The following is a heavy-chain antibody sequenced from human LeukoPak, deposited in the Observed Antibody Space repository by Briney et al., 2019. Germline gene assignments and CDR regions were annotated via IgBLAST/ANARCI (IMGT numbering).Heavy chain of an antibody. CDR1: GGSFSGYY. J-gene: IGHJ4*02. V-gene: IGHV4-34*01. Sequence: SSETLSLTCAVYGGSFSGYYWSWIRQPPGKGLEWIGSIYYSGSTYYNPSLKSRVTISVDTSKNQFSLKLSSVTAADTAVYYCNYGSGSYYYFDYWGQGTLVTVSS. CDR2: IYYSGST. D-gene: IGHD3-10*01. CDR3: NYGSGSYYYFDY.